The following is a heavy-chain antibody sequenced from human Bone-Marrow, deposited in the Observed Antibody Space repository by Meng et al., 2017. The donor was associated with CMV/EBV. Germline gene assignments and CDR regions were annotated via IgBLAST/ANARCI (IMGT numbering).Heavy chain of an antibody. CDR3: ARVSPTIHYYYYGMDV. CDR1: GGSISSYY. Sequence: SETLSLTCTVSGGSISSYYWSWIRQPPGKGLEWIGEINHSGSTNYNPSLKSRVTISVDTSKNQFSLKLSSVTAADTAVYYCARVSPTIHYYYYGMDVWGQGTTVTVSS. D-gene: IGHD2-2*01. J-gene: IGHJ6*02. V-gene: IGHV4-34*01. CDR2: INHSGST.